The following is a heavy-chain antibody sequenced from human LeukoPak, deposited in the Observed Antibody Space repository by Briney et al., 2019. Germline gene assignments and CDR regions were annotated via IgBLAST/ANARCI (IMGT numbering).Heavy chain of an antibody. CDR1: GFTFSSYG. CDR3: ASHYDTSGYHYFDF. D-gene: IGHD3-22*01. Sequence: GGSLRLSCAASGFTFSSYGMHWVRQAPGKGLEWVAVISYDGSNKYYADSVKGRFTISRDSSKNTLYLQMNSLRAEDTAVYYCASHYDTSGYHYFDFRGQGTLVTVSS. J-gene: IGHJ4*02. V-gene: IGHV3-30*03. CDR2: ISYDGSNK.